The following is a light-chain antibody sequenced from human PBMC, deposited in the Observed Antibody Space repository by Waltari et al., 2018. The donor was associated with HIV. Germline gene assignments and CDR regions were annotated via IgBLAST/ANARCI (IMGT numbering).Light chain of an antibody. CDR1: STNGGGYNN. J-gene: IGLJ2*01. V-gene: IGLV2-14*01. CDR3: SSYTNSSTPVV. CDR2: EVS. Sequence: QSALAQPASVPGSPGHFITISCTGTSTNGGGYNNVSWYQHHPGKVPKLIVYEVSNRPSGVSNRFSGSKSGNTASLTISGLQAEDEADYYCSSYTNSSTPVVFGGGTKLTVL.